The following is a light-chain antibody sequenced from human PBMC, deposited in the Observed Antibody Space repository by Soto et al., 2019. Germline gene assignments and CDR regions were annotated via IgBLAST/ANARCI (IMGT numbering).Light chain of an antibody. CDR3: CSYRSTSTLV. J-gene: IGLJ2*01. Sequence: QSALTQPASVSGSPGQSVTISCTGTSSDIGAYKYVSWYQHHPGKSPRLMIYEVSNRPSGVSNRFSASKSGNTASLTISGLQDEDEADYYCCSYRSTSTLVFGGGTKVTVL. CDR1: SSDIGAYKY. CDR2: EVS. V-gene: IGLV2-14*01.